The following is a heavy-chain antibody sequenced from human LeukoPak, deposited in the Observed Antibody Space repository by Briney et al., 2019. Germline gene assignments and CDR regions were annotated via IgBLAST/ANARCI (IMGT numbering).Heavy chain of an antibody. J-gene: IGHJ4*02. D-gene: IGHD1-26*01. V-gene: IGHV3-7*01. CDR3: ARDKVVGATYFDY. Sequence: GGSLRLSCAASRFTFSSYWMSWVRQAPGKGLEWVANIKQDGSVKYYVNSVKGRFTISRDNAKNSLYLQMNSLRAEDTAVYYCARDKVVGATYFDYWGQGTLVTVSS. CDR2: IKQDGSVK. CDR1: RFTFSSYW.